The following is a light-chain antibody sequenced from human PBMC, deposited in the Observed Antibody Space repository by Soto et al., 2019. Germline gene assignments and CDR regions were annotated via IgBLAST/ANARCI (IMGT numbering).Light chain of an antibody. CDR2: AAS. Sequence: IQLTQSPSSLSASVGDRVTITCRASQGISSYLSWYQQQQGKAPKLLIYAASTLQRGVPSRFSGSGSGTDFTLTISSLQPEDFATYYCQQLNSYRLTFGGGTKVDIK. CDR1: QGISSY. CDR3: QQLNSYRLT. J-gene: IGKJ4*01. V-gene: IGKV1-9*01.